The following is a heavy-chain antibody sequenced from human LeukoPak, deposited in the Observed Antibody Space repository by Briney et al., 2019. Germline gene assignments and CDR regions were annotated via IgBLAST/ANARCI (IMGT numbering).Heavy chain of an antibody. CDR1: GFTFSDYY. J-gene: IGHJ5*02. Sequence: GGPLRLSCAASGFTFSDYYMSWIRQAPGKGLEWVSHITSSGSTLYYADSVKGRFTISRDNAKNSLYLQMNSLRAEDTAVYYCAREYGAPYNWFDPWGQGTLVTVSS. V-gene: IGHV3-11*01. CDR2: ITSSGSTL. D-gene: IGHD4-17*01. CDR3: AREYGAPYNWFDP.